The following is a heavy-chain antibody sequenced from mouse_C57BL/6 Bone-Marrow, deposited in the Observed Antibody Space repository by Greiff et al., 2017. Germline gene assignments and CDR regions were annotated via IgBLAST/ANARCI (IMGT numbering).Heavy chain of an antibody. CDR3: ARRGDYYYAMDY. CDR2: FHPYNDDT. V-gene: IGHV1-47*01. D-gene: IGHD3-3*01. J-gene: IGHJ4*01. Sequence: VTLVESGAELVKPGASVKMSCKASGYTFTTYPIEWMKQNHGKSLEWIGNFHPYNDDTKYNEKFKGKATLTVEKSSSTVYLELSRLTSDDSAVYYCARRGDYYYAMDYWGQGTSVTVSS. CDR1: GYTFTTYP.